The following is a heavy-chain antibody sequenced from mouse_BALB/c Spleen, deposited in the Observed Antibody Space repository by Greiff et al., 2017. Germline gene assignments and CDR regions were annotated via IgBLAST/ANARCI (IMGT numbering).Heavy chain of an antibody. CDR3: ARDYYGSSLYAMDY. J-gene: IGHJ4*01. V-gene: IGHV5-9-3*01. CDR2: ISSGGSYT. D-gene: IGHD1-1*01. Sequence: EVKLVESGGGLVKPGGSLKLSCAASGFTFSSYAMSWVRQTPEKRLEWVATISSGGSYTYYPDSVKGRFTISRDNAKNTLYLQMSSLRSEDTAMYSCARDYYGSSLYAMDYWGQGTSVTVSS. CDR1: GFTFSSYA.